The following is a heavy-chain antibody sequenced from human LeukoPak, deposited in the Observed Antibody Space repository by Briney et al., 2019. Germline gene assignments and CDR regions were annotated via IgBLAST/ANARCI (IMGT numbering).Heavy chain of an antibody. Sequence: PSETLSLTCSVSGDSLRCYYWRCIRQSPEVGLEWIGDINHGGITKYNPSLKSRVAISVDTSKNEFSLQVMTVTAADTAMYSCTRRQLRSYGRSFDHWGQGTLVTVSS. D-gene: IGHD3-16*01. CDR2: INHGGIT. V-gene: IGHV4-34*01. CDR3: TRRQLRSYGRSFDH. J-gene: IGHJ4*02. CDR1: GDSLRCYY.